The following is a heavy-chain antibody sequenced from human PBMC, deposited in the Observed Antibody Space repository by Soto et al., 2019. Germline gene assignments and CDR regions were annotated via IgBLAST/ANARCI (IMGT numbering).Heavy chain of an antibody. V-gene: IGHV1-69*08. CDR2: IIPILGIA. D-gene: IGHD2-2*01. Sequence: QVQLVQSGAEVKKPGSSVKVSCKASGGTFSSYTISWVRQAPGQGLEWMGRIIPILGIANYAQKFQGRVTITADKSTSTAYMELSSLRSEDTAVDYCARDIVVVPGSVWGQGTTVTVSS. J-gene: IGHJ6*02. CDR1: GGTFSSYT. CDR3: ARDIVVVPGSV.